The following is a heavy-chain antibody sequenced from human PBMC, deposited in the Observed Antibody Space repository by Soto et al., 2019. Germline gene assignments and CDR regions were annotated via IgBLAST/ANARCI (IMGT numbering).Heavy chain of an antibody. CDR1: GYTFTSYG. CDR2: ISAYNGNT. J-gene: IGHJ5*02. CDR3: ARDDESGGNAPYTWFDP. D-gene: IGHD2-15*01. Sequence: GASLKVSCKASGYTFTSYGISWVRQAPGQGLEWMGWISAYNGNTNYAQKLQGRVTMTTDTSTSTAYMELRSLRSDDTAVYYCARDDESGGNAPYTWFDPWGQGTLVTVSS. V-gene: IGHV1-18*01.